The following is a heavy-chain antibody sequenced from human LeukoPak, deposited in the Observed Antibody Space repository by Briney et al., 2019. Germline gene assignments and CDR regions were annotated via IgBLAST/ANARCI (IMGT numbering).Heavy chain of an antibody. CDR3: ARGKTYYYDSSGYYATTHFDY. V-gene: IGHV4-59*01. Sequence: SETLSLTCTVSGGSISSYYWNWIRQPPGKGLEWIGYIYYSGSTNYNPSLKSRVTISVDTSKNQFSLKLSPVTAADTAVYFCARGKTYYYDSSGYYATTHFDYWGQGTQVTVSS. CDR2: IYYSGST. J-gene: IGHJ4*02. CDR1: GGSISSYY. D-gene: IGHD3-22*01.